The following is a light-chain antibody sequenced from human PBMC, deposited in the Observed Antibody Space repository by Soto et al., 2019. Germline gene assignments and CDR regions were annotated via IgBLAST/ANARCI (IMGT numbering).Light chain of an antibody. CDR3: QQYGRSTPRT. CDR1: QSVSSN. V-gene: IGKV3-20*01. J-gene: IGKJ1*01. CDR2: GAS. Sequence: EIVMTQSPATLSVSPGERATLSCRASQSVSSNLAWYQQKPVQAPRLLLFGASSRATGIPDRFSGSGSGTDYTLTISSLDPEDFAVYYCQQYGRSTPRTFGQGTKVDIK.